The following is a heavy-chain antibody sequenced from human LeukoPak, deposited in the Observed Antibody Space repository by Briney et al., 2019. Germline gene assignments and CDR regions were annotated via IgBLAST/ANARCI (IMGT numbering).Heavy chain of an antibody. CDR1: GFTFSSYW. CDR2: INSDGIST. D-gene: IGHD2-8*01. CDR3: ARDLNGHYLNY. J-gene: IGHJ4*02. Sequence: GGSLRLSCAASGFTFSSYWMHWARQAPGKGLVWVSRINSDGISTNYADSVKGRFTISRDNAKNTLYVQMNSLRAEDTAVYYCARDLNGHYLNYWGQGTLVTVSS. V-gene: IGHV3-74*01.